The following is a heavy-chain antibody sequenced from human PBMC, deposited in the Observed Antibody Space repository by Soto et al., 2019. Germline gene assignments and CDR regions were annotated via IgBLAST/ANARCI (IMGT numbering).Heavy chain of an antibody. CDR2: ISVDSGNT. D-gene: IGHD6-6*01. CDR1: GYTFATYG. V-gene: IGHV1-18*01. CDR3: ARARAEYSSSFSYYFDS. Sequence: GASVKVSCKASGYTFATYGITWVRQAPGQGLEWVAWISVDSGNTNYAQRVQGRVTLARDTFTSTAYMELRSLRSDDTAVYYCARARAEYSSSFSYYFDSWGQGTLVTVSS. J-gene: IGHJ4*02.